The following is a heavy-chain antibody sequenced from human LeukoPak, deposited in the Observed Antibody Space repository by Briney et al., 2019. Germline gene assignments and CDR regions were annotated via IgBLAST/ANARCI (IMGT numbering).Heavy chain of an antibody. D-gene: IGHD3-22*01. Sequence: GGSLRLSCAASGLTFSSYNMNWVRQAPGKGLEWVSFISSSSNYIYYTDSVKGRFTISRDNAKNSLFLQMNSLRAEDTAVYYCASLAGDYYDSSGYEYYFDYWGQGTLVTVSS. V-gene: IGHV3-21*01. CDR2: ISSSSNYI. CDR3: ASLAGDYYDSSGYEYYFDY. J-gene: IGHJ4*02. CDR1: GLTFSSYN.